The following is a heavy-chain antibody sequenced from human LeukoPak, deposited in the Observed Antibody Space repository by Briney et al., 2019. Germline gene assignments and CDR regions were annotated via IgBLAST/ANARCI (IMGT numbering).Heavy chain of an antibody. V-gene: IGHV4-38-2*02. CDR1: GYSISSGYY. CDR2: IYHSGSN. CDR3: GRSVVTDAPYPHDWFDP. D-gene: IGHD2-2*01. J-gene: IGHJ5*02. Sequence: PSGTLSLTCTVSGYSISSGYYWGWIRQPPGKGLEWIGSIYHSGSNYYNPSLKRRVTISVDTSKNQFSLKLSSVTAADTAVYYCGRSVVTDAPYPHDWFDPWGQGTLVTVSS.